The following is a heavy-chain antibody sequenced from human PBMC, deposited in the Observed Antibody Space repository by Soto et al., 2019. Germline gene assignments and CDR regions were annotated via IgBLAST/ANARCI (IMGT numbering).Heavy chain of an antibody. CDR1: GGTFSSYA. Sequence: GASVKLSCKASGGTFSSYAISWVRQAPGQGLEWMGGIIPIFGTANYAQKFQGRVTITADESTSTAYMELSSLRSEDTAVYYCARGGTTGTTGYFDYWGQGTLVTVSS. J-gene: IGHJ4*02. CDR3: ARGGTTGTTGYFDY. D-gene: IGHD1-1*01. CDR2: IIPIFGTA. V-gene: IGHV1-69*13.